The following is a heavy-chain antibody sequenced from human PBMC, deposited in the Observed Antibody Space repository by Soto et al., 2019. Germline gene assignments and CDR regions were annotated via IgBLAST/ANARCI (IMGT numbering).Heavy chain of an antibody. V-gene: IGHV4-30-4*01. J-gene: IGHJ5*02. D-gene: IGHD3-10*01. CDR2: IFYSGTT. Sequence: SETLSLTCTVSGDYISSGNHYWSWIRQPPGKGLEWIGYIFYSGTTYYNPSLKSRLTMSVDTSKSQFSLELRSVTAADTAIYHCARTDYGTAYFDPWGQGSLVTVSS. CDR1: GDYISSGNHY. CDR3: ARTDYGTAYFDP.